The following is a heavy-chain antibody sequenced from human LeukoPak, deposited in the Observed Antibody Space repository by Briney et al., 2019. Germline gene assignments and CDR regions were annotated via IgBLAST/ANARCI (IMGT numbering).Heavy chain of an antibody. V-gene: IGHV3-30*02. J-gene: IGHJ4*02. CDR2: IRFDGNPT. Sequence: GGSLRLSCAASGFTFSNRGMHWVRQAPGKGLEWLSFIRFDGNPTYSADSVKGRFTISRDNSKNTVYLQMNSLRVEDTAVYYCAKDLSYGPDYWGQGTPVTVSS. CDR1: GFTFSNRG. D-gene: IGHD5-18*01. CDR3: AKDLSYGPDY.